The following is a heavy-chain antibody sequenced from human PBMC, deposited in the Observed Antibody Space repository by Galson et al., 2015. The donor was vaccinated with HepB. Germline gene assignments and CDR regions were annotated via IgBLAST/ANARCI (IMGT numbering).Heavy chain of an antibody. Sequence: SVKVSCKASGYTFSNYGINWVRQAPGQGLEWMGRINTNTGNPTYAQGFTGRFVFSLDTSVSTAYLQISSLKAEDTAFYFCARAEGSGYYYVGYWGQGTLVTVSS. D-gene: IGHD3-22*01. V-gene: IGHV7-4-1*02. CDR2: INTNTGNP. CDR3: ARAEGSGYYYVGY. J-gene: IGHJ4*02. CDR1: GYTFSNYG.